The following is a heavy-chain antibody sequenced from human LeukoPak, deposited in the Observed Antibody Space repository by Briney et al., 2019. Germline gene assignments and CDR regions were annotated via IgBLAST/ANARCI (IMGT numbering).Heavy chain of an antibody. CDR2: IKLHSGGT. CDR1: GYTFTGHY. V-gene: IGHV1-2*02. Sequence: ASVKVPCKPSGYTFTGHYMHRVRQAPAERLEWIGWIKLHSGGTKYAQQFEGRVTRTRDTSISSDYIELSSVSCDDTALYFCVVYGSGSYYKEYYFDYWGQGTLVTVSS. J-gene: IGHJ4*02. D-gene: IGHD3-10*01. CDR3: VVYGSGSYYKEYYFDY.